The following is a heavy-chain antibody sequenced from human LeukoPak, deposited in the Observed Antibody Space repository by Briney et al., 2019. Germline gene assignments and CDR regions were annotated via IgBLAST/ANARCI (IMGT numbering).Heavy chain of an antibody. CDR3: ANLSGSLDI. CDR1: GFTFSNYA. V-gene: IGHV3-33*06. CDR2: IWYDGSNE. D-gene: IGHD1-26*01. Sequence: GGSLRLSCAASGFTFSNYAMHWVRQAPGKGLEWVALIWYDGSNESYGASVKGRFTISRDNSKNTLYLQMNSLRVEDTAVYYCANLSGSLDIWGQGTMVTVSS. J-gene: IGHJ3*02.